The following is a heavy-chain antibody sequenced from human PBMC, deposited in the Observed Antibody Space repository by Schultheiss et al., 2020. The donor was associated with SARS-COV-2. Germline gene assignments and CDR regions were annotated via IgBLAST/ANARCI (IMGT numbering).Heavy chain of an antibody. Sequence: GGSLRLSCAASGFTFSSYEMNWVRQAPGKGLEWVSYISSSGSTIYYADSVKGRFTISRDNSKNTLYLQMNSLRAEDTAVYYCARGRSGYYDPFYYGMDVWGQGTAVTVSS. D-gene: IGHD5-12*01. J-gene: IGHJ6*02. CDR1: GFTFSSYE. CDR2: ISSSGSTI. V-gene: IGHV3-48*03. CDR3: ARGRSGYYDPFYYGMDV.